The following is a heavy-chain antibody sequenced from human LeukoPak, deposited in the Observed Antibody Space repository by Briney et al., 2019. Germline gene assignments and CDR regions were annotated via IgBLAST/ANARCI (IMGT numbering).Heavy chain of an antibody. CDR2: IHHSGST. J-gene: IGHJ3*02. CDR3: ARDSSGYYYGGDAFDI. Sequence: SETLSLTCLVYGGSFSGYYWSWIRQPPGKGLEWIGEIHHSGSTNYNPSLKSRVTISVDTSKNQFSLKLSSVTAADTAVYYCARDSSGYYYGGDAFDIWGQGTMVTVSS. CDR1: GGSFSGYY. V-gene: IGHV4-34*01. D-gene: IGHD3-22*01.